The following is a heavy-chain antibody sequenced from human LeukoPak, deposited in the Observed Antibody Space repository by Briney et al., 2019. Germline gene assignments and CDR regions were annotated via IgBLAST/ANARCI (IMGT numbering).Heavy chain of an antibody. CDR3: ARGYSSSYDDY. J-gene: IGHJ4*02. CDR2: ISAYNGNT. CDR1: GYTFTSYG. Sequence: ASVKVSCKASGYTFTSYGISWVRQAPGQGLEWMGWISAYNGNTNYAQKLQGRVTMTRNTSISTAYMELSSLRSEDTAVYYCARGYSSSYDDYWGQGTLVTVSS. V-gene: IGHV1-18*01. D-gene: IGHD6-13*01.